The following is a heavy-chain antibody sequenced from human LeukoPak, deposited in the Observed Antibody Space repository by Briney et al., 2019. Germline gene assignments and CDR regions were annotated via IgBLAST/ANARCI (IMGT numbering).Heavy chain of an antibody. J-gene: IGHJ4*02. Sequence: GSSVKVSCEASGGTFSSYAISWVRQAPGQGLEWMGGIIPIFGTANYAQKFQGRVTITADESTSTAYVELSGLRSEDTAVYYCARDRGWAGYTYGFYYWGQGTLVTVSS. CDR2: IIPIFGTA. V-gene: IGHV1-69*01. CDR1: GGTFSSYA. CDR3: ARDRGWAGYTYGFYY. D-gene: IGHD5-18*01.